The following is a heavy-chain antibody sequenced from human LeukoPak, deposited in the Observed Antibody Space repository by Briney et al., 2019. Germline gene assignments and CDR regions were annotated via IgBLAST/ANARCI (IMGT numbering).Heavy chain of an antibody. J-gene: IGHJ4*02. V-gene: IGHV1-18*01. Sequence: ASVKVSCKASGYTFTSYGISWVRQAPGQGLEWMGWISAYNGNTNYAQKLQDRVTMATDTYTSTAYMELRSLRSDDTAVYYCARGLRRFGELLGDYWGQGTLVTVSS. CDR2: ISAYNGNT. CDR1: GYTFTSYG. D-gene: IGHD3-10*01. CDR3: ARGLRRFGELLGDY.